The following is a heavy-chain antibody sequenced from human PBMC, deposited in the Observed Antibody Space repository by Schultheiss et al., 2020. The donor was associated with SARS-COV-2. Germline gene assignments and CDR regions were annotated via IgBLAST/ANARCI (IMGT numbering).Heavy chain of an antibody. J-gene: IGHJ4*02. CDR1: GFTFSSYA. CDR2: ISSSSSYI. D-gene: IGHD2-2*01. Sequence: GESLKISCAASGFTFSSYAMSWVRQAPGKGLEWVSSISSSSSYIYYADSVKGRFTISRDNAKNSLYLQMNSLRAEDTAVYYCARGSEGSSTFDYWGQGTLVTVSS. CDR3: ARGSEGSSTFDY. V-gene: IGHV3-21*01.